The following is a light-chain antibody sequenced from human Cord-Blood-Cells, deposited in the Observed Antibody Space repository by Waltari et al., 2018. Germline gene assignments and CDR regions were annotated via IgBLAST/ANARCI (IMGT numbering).Light chain of an antibody. Sequence: QSALTQPAPVSGSPGQSITISCTGTSSDVGRYNLVSWYLQHPGKAPTLMIYDGSKRPSVVSNLFSGSKSGNTASLTISGRQAEDEADYYCCADAGSSTWVFDGGTKLTVL. CDR3: CADAGSSTWV. CDR2: DGS. V-gene: IGLV2-23*01. J-gene: IGLJ3*02. CDR1: SSDVGRYNL.